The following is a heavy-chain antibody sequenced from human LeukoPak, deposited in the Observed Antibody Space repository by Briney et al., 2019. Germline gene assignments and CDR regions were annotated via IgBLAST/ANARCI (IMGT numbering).Heavy chain of an antibody. V-gene: IGHV3-33*01. CDR1: GFTFSSYG. CDR2: IWYDGSNK. Sequence: GPLRLSCAASGFTFSSYGMHWVRQAPGKGLEWVAVIWYDGSNKYYADSVKGRFTISRDNSKNTLYLQMNSLRAEDTAVYYCARDSSSSWYWGDYWGQGTLVTVSS. J-gene: IGHJ4*02. D-gene: IGHD6-13*01. CDR3: ARDSSSSWYWGDY.